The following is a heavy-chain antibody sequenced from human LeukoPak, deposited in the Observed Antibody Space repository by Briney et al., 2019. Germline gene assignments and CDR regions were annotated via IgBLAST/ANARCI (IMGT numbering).Heavy chain of an antibody. CDR3: ARDAPDPDDSSGYYRFFDY. CDR1: GGTFSSYA. J-gene: IGHJ4*02. CDR2: IIPIFGTA. V-gene: IGHV1-69*13. D-gene: IGHD3-22*01. Sequence: GASVKVSCKASGGTFSSYAISWVRQAPGQGLEWMGGIIPIFGTANYAQKFQGRVTITADESTSTAYMELSSLRSEDTAVYYCARDAPDPDDSSGYYRFFDYWGQGTLVTVSS.